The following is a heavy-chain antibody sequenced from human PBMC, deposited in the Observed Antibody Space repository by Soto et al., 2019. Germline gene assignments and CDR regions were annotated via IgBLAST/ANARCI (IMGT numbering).Heavy chain of an antibody. CDR2: INHSGST. V-gene: IGHV4-34*01. Sequence: QVQLQQWGAGLLKPSETLSLTCAVYGGSFSGYYWSWIRQPPGKGLEWIGEINHSGSTNYNPSLXSXVXXSVDTSKNQFSLKLSSVTAADAAVYYCARGLGGGYWGQGTLVTVSS. CDR1: GGSFSGYY. J-gene: IGHJ4*02. D-gene: IGHD1-26*01. CDR3: ARGLGGGY.